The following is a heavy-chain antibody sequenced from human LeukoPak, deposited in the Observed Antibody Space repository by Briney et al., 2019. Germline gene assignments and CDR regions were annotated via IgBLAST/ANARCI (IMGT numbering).Heavy chain of an antibody. D-gene: IGHD3-16*01. CDR3: ARGGGPWASRDDAFDI. CDR1: GFTFSSYG. V-gene: IGHV3-23*01. Sequence: GGSLRLSCAASGFTFSSYGMSWVRQAPGKGLEWVSAISGSGGSTYYADSVKGRFTISRDNSKNTLYLQMNSLRAEDTAVYYCARGGGPWASRDDAFDIWGQGTMVTVSS. J-gene: IGHJ3*02. CDR2: ISGSGGST.